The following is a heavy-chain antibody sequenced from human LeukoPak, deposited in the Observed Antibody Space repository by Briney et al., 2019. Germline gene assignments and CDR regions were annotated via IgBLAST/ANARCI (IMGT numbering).Heavy chain of an antibody. Sequence: SETLSLTCTVSGGSISSYYWSWIRQPPGKGLEWIGYIYYSGSTNYNPSLKSRVTISVDTSKNQLSLKLSSVTAADTAVYYCARERRFLEWLPEDYFDYWGQGTLVTVSS. D-gene: IGHD3-3*01. CDR1: GGSISSYY. CDR3: ARERRFLEWLPEDYFDY. J-gene: IGHJ4*02. CDR2: IYYSGST. V-gene: IGHV4-59*01.